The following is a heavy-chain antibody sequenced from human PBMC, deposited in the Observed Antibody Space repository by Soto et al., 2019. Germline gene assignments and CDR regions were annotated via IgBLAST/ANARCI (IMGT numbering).Heavy chain of an antibody. V-gene: IGHV3-23*01. J-gene: IGHJ6*02. CDR1: GFTFSSYA. D-gene: IGHD2-15*01. CDR3: AKDQDIVVVVAATPSGMDV. Sequence: GGSLRLSCAASGFTFSSYAMSWVRQAPGKGLEWVSAISGSGGSTYYADSVKGRFTISRDNSKNTLYLQMNSLRAEDTAVYYCAKDQDIVVVVAATPSGMDVSGQGTTVIVSS. CDR2: ISGSGGST.